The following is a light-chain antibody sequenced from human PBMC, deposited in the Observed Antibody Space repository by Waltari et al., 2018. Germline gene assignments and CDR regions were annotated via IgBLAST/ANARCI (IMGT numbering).Light chain of an antibody. CDR3: QQYSTYLRT. CDR2: KAS. CDR1: QRISSW. Sequence: DIQMSQSPSTLSASVGDRVTITCRASQRISSWLAWYQQRPGKAPRLLIYKASTLESGVPSRFSGSGSGTEFTLTITGLQPDDFATYYCQQYSTYLRTFGQGTKVEIK. V-gene: IGKV1-5*03. J-gene: IGKJ1*01.